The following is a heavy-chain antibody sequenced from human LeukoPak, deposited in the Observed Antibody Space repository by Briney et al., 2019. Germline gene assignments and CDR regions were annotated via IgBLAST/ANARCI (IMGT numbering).Heavy chain of an antibody. CDR1: GFTFEDYA. CDR3: ARAVYYSNYLGY. J-gene: IGHJ4*01. V-gene: IGHV3-43*02. Sequence: QSGGSLRLSCAASGFTFEDYAMHWVRQGPGKGLEWVSLISGNGNNIYYADSVKGRFTISRDNSKNSLYLQMNSLRAEDTAIYYCARAVYYSNYLGYWGQGTLVTVSS. D-gene: IGHD3-10*01. CDR2: ISGNGNNI.